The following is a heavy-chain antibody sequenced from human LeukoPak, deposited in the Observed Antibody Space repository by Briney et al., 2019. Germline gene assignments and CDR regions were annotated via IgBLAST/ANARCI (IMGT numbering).Heavy chain of an antibody. CDR1: GYTFTNYG. Sequence: ASVKVSCKASGYTFTNYGITWVRQAPGHGLEWMGIINPSGGSTSYAQKFQGRVTMTRDMSTSTVYMELSSLRSEDTAVYYCARGPYYDILTGFYYYYMDVWGKGTTVTISS. V-gene: IGHV1-46*01. J-gene: IGHJ6*03. CDR2: INPSGGST. CDR3: ARGPYYDILTGFYYYYMDV. D-gene: IGHD3-9*01.